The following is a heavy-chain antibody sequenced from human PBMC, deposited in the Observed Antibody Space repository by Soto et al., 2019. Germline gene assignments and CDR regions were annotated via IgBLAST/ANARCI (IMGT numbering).Heavy chain of an antibody. Sequence: SETLSLTCTVSGGSSSNYYWSWIRQPPGKGLEWIGNFYYSGSANYNPSLKSRVTISLDTSNDQFSLNLGSVTAADTAMYYCARHCSDGSCQAYWGQGTLVTVSS. CDR2: FYYSGSA. J-gene: IGHJ4*02. CDR1: GGSSSNYY. D-gene: IGHD2-15*01. CDR3: ARHCSDGSCQAY. V-gene: IGHV4-59*08.